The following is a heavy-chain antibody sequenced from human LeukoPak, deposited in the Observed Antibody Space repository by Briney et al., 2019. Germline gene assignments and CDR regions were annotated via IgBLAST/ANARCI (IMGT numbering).Heavy chain of an antibody. CDR2: VNNDGSTT. D-gene: IGHD2-21*02. Sequence: PGGSLRLSCAASGFTFSSYWMHWVRQAPGKGLVWVSRVNNDGSTTNYADSVKGRFTVSRDNTKNTLYLQMNSLRAEDTAVYYCAKRGGLPPLGYYYYYMDVWGKGTTVTVSS. CDR1: GFTFSSYW. J-gene: IGHJ6*03. V-gene: IGHV3-74*01. CDR3: AKRGGLPPLGYYYYYMDV.